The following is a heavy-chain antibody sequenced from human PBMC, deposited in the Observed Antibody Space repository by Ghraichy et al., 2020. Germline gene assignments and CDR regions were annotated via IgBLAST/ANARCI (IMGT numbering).Heavy chain of an antibody. J-gene: IGHJ3*02. V-gene: IGHV3-23*01. Sequence: GGSLRLSCDASGFSFSITAMTWVRQAPGKGLEWVSAINGRGSYTYYADSVKGRFTISRDNSKSTLFLQMNSLTAGDTAVYFCAKVKVVPLGAFDIWGQGTMVTVSS. CDR2: INGRGSYT. CDR1: GFSFSITA. D-gene: IGHD2-2*01. CDR3: AKVKVVPLGAFDI.